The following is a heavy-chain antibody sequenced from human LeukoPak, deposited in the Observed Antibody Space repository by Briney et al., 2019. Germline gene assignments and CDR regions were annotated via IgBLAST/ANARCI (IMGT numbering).Heavy chain of an antibody. CDR2: ISSSGSTI. J-gene: IGHJ4*02. CDR3: ARENCGGDCYYDY. V-gene: IGHV3-48*04. CDR1: GFTFSSYG. D-gene: IGHD2-21*02. Sequence: PGRSLRLSCAASGFTFSSYGMHWVRQAPGKGLEWVSYISSSGSTIYYADSVKGRFTISRDNAKNSLYLQMNSLRAEDTAVYYCARENCGGDCYYDYWGQGTLVTVSS.